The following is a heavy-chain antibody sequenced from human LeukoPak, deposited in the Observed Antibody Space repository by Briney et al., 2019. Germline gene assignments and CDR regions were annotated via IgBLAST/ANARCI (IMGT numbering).Heavy chain of an antibody. D-gene: IGHD3-9*01. CDR3: ARAERAFDILTGYYSVTFDY. CDR1: GGSISSSNW. CDR2: IYHSGST. J-gene: IGHJ4*02. Sequence: SGTLSLTRAVSGGSISSSNWWSWVRQPPGKGLEWIGEIYHSGSTNYNPSLKSRVTISVDKSKNQFSLKLSSVTAADTAVYYCARAERAFDILTGYYSVTFDYWGQGTLVTVSS. V-gene: IGHV4-4*02.